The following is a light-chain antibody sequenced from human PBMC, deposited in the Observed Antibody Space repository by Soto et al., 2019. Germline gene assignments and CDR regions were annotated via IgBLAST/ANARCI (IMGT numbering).Light chain of an antibody. CDR1: QSVSSSY. V-gene: IGKV3-20*01. CDR3: QQFGNSPYT. CDR2: GAS. J-gene: IGKJ2*01. Sequence: EIVLTQSPGTLSLSPGERATLSCRASQSVSSSYLAWYQQKPGQTSRLLIYGASSRATGIPDRFSGSGSGTDFTLPISRLEPEDFEVYYCQQFGNSPYTFGQGTKLDIK.